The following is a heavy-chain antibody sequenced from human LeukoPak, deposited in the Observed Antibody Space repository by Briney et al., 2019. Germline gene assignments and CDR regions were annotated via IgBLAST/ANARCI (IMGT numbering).Heavy chain of an antibody. J-gene: IGHJ3*01. V-gene: IGHV4-59*12. CDR2: VYNSGTT. CDR3: ARRWTVENTFDV. Sequence: SETLSLTCTVSGGSISSYYWSWIRQPPGKGLEWIGCVYNSGTTVYNPSLTGRVTISVDTSKNQYSLNLRSVTAADTALYYCARRWTVENTFDVWGQGTMVTVSS. CDR1: GGSISSYY. D-gene: IGHD3/OR15-3a*01.